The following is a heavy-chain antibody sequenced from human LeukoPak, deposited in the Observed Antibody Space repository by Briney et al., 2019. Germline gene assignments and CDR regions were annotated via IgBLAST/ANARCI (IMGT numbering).Heavy chain of an antibody. J-gene: IGHJ4*02. V-gene: IGHV5-51*01. CDR3: ARQGLRMFDS. Sequence: GESLKISCKGSGDSFTNYWIVWVRQMPGKGLEWMGIIYPGDSDTRYSPSFQGQVTISADKSINTAYLQWSSLKASDTAMYYCARQGLRMFDSWGQGTLVTVSS. CDR1: GDSFTNYW. CDR2: IYPGDSDT. D-gene: IGHD5-12*01.